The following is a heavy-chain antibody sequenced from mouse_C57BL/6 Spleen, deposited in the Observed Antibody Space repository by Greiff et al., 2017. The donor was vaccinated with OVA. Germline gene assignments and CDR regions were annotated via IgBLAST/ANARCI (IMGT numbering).Heavy chain of an antibody. CDR3: ARSERNYFDY. J-gene: IGHJ2*01. CDR1: GYAFSSYW. V-gene: IGHV1-80*01. CDR2: IYPGDGDT. Sequence: LVESGAELVKPGASVKISCKASGYAFSSYWMNWVKQRPGKGLEWIGQIYPGDGDTNYNGKFKGKATLTADKSSSTAYMQLSSLTSEDSAVYFCARSERNYFDYWGQGTTLTVSS.